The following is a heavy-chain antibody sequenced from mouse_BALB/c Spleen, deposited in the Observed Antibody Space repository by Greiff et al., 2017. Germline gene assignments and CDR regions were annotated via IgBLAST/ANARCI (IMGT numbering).Heavy chain of an antibody. J-gene: IGHJ2*01. V-gene: IGHV14-1*02. Sequence: VQLKESGAELVRPGALVKLSCKASGFNIKDYYMHWVKQRPEQGLEWIGWIDPENGNTIYDPKFQGKASITADTSSNTAYLQLSSLTSEDTAVYYCARSGDWDGYFDYWGQGTTLTVSS. CDR3: ARSGDWDGYFDY. CDR2: IDPENGNT. D-gene: IGHD4-1*01. CDR1: GFNIKDYY.